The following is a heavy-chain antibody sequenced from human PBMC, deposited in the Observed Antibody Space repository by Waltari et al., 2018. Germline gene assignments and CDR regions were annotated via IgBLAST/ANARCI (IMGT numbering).Heavy chain of an antibody. V-gene: IGHV3-23*01. J-gene: IGHJ4*02. CDR2: ISASGDRT. CDR1: GFPFSPYS. D-gene: IGHD4-17*01. Sequence: EKLLESGGGLAQPGGSLSLPCAASGFPFSPYSMSWVRQDPGKGLEWVSAISASGDRTYYADSVKGRLTISRDNSNNTLYLQLSSLRADDTAIYYCATPTWYADYRFAFWGQGTLVTVSS. CDR3: ATPTWYADYRFAF.